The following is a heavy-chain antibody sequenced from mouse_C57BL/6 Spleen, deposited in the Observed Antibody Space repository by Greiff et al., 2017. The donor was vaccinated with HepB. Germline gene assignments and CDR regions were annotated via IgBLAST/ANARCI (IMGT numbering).Heavy chain of an antibody. V-gene: IGHV3-6*01. J-gene: IGHJ4*01. CDR1: GYSITSGYY. CDR3: AKFYDGYYYYAMDY. D-gene: IGHD2-3*01. Sequence: EVKLVESGPGLVKPSQSLSLTCSVTGYSITSGYYWNWIRQFPGNKLEWMGYISYDGSNNYNPSLKNRISITRDTSKNQFFLKLNSVTTEDTATYYCAKFYDGYYYYAMDYWGQGTSVTVSS. CDR2: ISYDGSN.